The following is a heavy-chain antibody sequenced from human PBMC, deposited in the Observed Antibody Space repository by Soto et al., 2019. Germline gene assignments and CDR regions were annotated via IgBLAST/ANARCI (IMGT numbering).Heavy chain of an antibody. CDR2: MNANSGNT. Sequence: QVQLVQSWAEVKKPGASVTVSCKASGYTFTKNVINWVRQAPGQGREWMGWMNANSGNTGYAQKFKGRVTMTRNTSIRTDYIDLSSLSSDDTAVYYCAIVMSGGHSDYWGQGTLVTVSS. V-gene: IGHV1-8*01. CDR1: GYTFTKNV. J-gene: IGHJ4*02. D-gene: IGHD2-15*01. CDR3: AIVMSGGHSDY.